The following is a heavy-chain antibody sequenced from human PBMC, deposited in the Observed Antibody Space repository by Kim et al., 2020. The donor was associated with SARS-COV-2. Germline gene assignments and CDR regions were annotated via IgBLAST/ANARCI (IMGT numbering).Heavy chain of an antibody. V-gene: IGHV3-48*03. CDR3: ATGLRLYYYDSSGYYPGLFDY. CDR2: ISSSGSTI. J-gene: IGHJ4*02. Sequence: GGSLRLSCAASGFTFSSYEMNWVRQAPGKGLEWVSYISSSGSTIYYADSVKGRFTISRDNAKNSLYLQMNSLRAEDTAVYYCATGLRLYYYDSSGYYPGLFDYWGQGTLVTVSS. CDR1: GFTFSSYE. D-gene: IGHD3-22*01.